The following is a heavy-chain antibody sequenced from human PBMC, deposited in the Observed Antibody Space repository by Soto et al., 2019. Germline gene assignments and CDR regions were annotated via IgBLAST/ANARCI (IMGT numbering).Heavy chain of an antibody. D-gene: IGHD3-9*01. Sequence: GIEWMGIINPSGGSTSYAQKFQGRVTMTRDTSTSTVYMELSSLRSEDTAVYYCARAGDPLTGYNYYDLDVWGKRTTVSVSS. V-gene: IGHV1-46*03. CDR3: ARAGDPLTGYNYYDLDV. CDR2: INPSGGST. J-gene: IGHJ6*04.